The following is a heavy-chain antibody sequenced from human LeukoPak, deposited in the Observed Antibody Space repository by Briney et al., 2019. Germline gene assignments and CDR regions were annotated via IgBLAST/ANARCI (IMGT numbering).Heavy chain of an antibody. V-gene: IGHV3-30*02. CDR3: AKGEGEAAADPVDY. CDR2: IRYDGSNK. Sequence: GGSLRLSCAASGFTFSSYGMHWVRQAPGKGLEWVAFIRYDGSNKYHADSVKGRFTISRDNSKNTLYLQMNSLRAEDTAVYYCAKGEGEAAADPVDYWGRGTPVTVSP. D-gene: IGHD6-13*01. CDR1: GFTFSSYG. J-gene: IGHJ4*02.